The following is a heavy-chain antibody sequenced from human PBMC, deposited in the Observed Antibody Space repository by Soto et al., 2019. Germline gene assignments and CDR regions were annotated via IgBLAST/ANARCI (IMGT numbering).Heavy chain of an antibody. V-gene: IGHV3-64D*08. CDR3: VKDGSNWHHDY. D-gene: IGHD6-13*01. J-gene: IGHJ4*02. CDR2: ISSNGGST. CDR1: GFTFSSNT. Sequence: GGSLRLSCSDSGFTFSSNTMHWVRQAPGKGLEYVSAISSNGGSTYYADSVKGRFTISRDNSKNTLYLQMSSLRAEDTGVYYCVKDGSNWHHDYWGQGTLVTVSS.